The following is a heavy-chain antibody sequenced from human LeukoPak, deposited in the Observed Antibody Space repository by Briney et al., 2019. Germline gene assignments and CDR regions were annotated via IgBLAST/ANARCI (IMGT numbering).Heavy chain of an antibody. J-gene: IGHJ6*02. D-gene: IGHD3-3*01. CDR2: ISYDGSNK. CDR3: ARELNPRYDFWSGYGYYYYGMDV. V-gene: IGHV3-30-3*01. Sequence: GRSLRLSCAASGFTFSSYAMHWVRQAPGKGLEWVAVISYDGSNKYYTDSVKGRFTISRDNSKNTLYLQMNSLRAEDTAVYYCARELNPRYDFWSGYGYYYYGMDVWGQGTTVTVSS. CDR1: GFTFSSYA.